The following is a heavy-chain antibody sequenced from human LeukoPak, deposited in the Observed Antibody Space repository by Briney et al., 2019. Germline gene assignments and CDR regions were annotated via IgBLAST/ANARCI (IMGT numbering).Heavy chain of an antibody. CDR2: INHSGST. CDR1: GGSFSGYY. V-gene: IGHV4-34*01. Sequence: SETLSLTCAVYGGSFSGYYWSWIRQPPGKGLEWIGEINHSGSTNYNPSLKSRVTISVDTSKNQFSLKLSSVTAADTAVYYCARAKSEYYYDSSGYLAHAPPFVDYWGQGTLVTVSS. D-gene: IGHD3-22*01. CDR3: ARAKSEYYYDSSGYLAHAPPFVDY. J-gene: IGHJ4*02.